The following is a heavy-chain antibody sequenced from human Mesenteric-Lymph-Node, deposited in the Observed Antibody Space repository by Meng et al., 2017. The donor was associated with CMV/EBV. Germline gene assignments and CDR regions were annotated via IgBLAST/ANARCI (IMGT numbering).Heavy chain of an antibody. Sequence: ASVKVSCKAFGYTFTAYYMHWVRQAPGQGLEWMGWISPNTGDTNYAQKFQGRVTMTRDTSINTAYMELSRLNFDDTAVYYCARGYYDSSGYMAFDIWGQGTMVTVSS. CDR3: ARGYYDSSGYMAFDI. D-gene: IGHD3-22*01. CDR2: ISPNTGDT. CDR1: GYTFTAYY. J-gene: IGHJ3*02. V-gene: IGHV1-2*02.